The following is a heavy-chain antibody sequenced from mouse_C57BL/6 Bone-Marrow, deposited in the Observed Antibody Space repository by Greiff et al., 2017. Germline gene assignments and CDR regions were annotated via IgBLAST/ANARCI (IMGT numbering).Heavy chain of an antibody. Sequence: EVQVVESGGGLVQSGRSLRLSCATSGFTFSDFYMEWVRQAPGKGLEWIAASRNKANDYTTEYSASVKGRFIVSRDTSQSILYLQMNALRAEDTAIYYCARDADDYDSYYAMDYWGQGTSVTVSS. V-gene: IGHV7-1*01. CDR2: SRNKANDYTT. D-gene: IGHD2-4*01. J-gene: IGHJ4*01. CDR3: ARDADDYDSYYAMDY. CDR1: GFTFSDFY.